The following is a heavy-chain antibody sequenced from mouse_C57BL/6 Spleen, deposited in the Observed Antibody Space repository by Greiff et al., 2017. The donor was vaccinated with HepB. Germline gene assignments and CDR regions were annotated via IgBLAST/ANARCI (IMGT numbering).Heavy chain of an antibody. CDR3: ARDGSPFAY. V-gene: IGHV5-17*01. D-gene: IGHD1-1*01. Sequence: EVKVVESGGGLVKPGGSLKLSCAASGFTFSDYGMHWVRQAPEKGLEWVAYISSGSSTIYYADTVKGRFTISRDNAKNTLFLQMTSLRSEDTAMYYCARDGSPFAYWGQGTLVTVSA. CDR2: ISSGSSTI. J-gene: IGHJ3*01. CDR1: GFTFSDYG.